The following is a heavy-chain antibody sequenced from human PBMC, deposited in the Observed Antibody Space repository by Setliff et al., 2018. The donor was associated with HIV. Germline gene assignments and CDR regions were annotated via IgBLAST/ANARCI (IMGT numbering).Heavy chain of an antibody. Sequence: PGGSLRLSCAASGFTFTSYAMHWVRQAPGKGLEWVSIIFSGGSATKYSESVKGRFIVSRDDSKNTVYLQMNSLRVEDTAVYYCAKDLEPSWHSDSGSNPDYWGQGTLVTSPQ. CDR2: IFSGGSAT. D-gene: IGHD3-10*01. V-gene: IGHV3-23*03. CDR1: GFTFTSYA. CDR3: AKDLEPSWHSDSGSNPDY. J-gene: IGHJ4*02.